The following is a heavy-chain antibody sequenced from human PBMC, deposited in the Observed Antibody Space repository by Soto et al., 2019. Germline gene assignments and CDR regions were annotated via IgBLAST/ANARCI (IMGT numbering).Heavy chain of an antibody. D-gene: IGHD3-3*01. CDR3: ARTSPLYDFWSGHMDV. J-gene: IGHJ6*03. Sequence: ASVKVSCKASGYTFTSYDINWVRQATGQGLEWMGWMNPNSGNTGYAQKFQGRVTMTRNTSISTAYMELSSLRSEDTAVYYCARTSPLYDFWSGHMDVWGKGTTVTVSS. CDR2: MNPNSGNT. V-gene: IGHV1-8*01. CDR1: GYTFTSYD.